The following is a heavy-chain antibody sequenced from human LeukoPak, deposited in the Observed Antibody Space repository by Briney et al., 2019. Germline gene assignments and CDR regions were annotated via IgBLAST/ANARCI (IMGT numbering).Heavy chain of an antibody. D-gene: IGHD2-2*01. Sequence: GGSLRLSCAASGFTFSSYSMTWVRQAPGKGLAWVSTISGRGTRTYYTDSVKGRFTISRDNSRNSLYLEMNSLRAEDTAVYYCAKANVVVPDATYFDSWGQGALVTVSS. CDR2: ISGRGTRT. V-gene: IGHV3-23*01. CDR3: AKANVVVPDATYFDS. J-gene: IGHJ4*02. CDR1: GFTFSSYS.